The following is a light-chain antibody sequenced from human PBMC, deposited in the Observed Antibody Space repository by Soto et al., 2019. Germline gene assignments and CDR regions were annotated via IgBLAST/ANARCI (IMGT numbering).Light chain of an antibody. CDR1: QGISSY. CDR3: QHLNSYPSLT. Sequence: DIQLTQSPSFLSASGGDRVTITCRASQGISSYLAWYQQKPGKAPKLLIYAASTLQSGVPSRFSGSGSGTEFTLTISSLQPEDFATYYCQHLNSYPSLTFGGGTKVEIK. CDR2: AAS. V-gene: IGKV1-9*01. J-gene: IGKJ4*01.